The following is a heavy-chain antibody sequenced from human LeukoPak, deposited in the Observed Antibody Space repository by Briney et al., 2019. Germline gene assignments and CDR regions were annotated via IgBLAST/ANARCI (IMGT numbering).Heavy chain of an antibody. J-gene: IGHJ5*02. V-gene: IGHV5-51*01. D-gene: IGHD6-19*01. Sequence: GESLKISCKGSGYSFTSYWIGWVRQMPGKGLVWMGIIYPGDSDTRYSPSFQGQVTISADKSISTAYLQWSSLKASDTAMYYCARTDSWYSSGWYWFDPWGQGTLVTVSS. CDR1: GYSFTSYW. CDR2: IYPGDSDT. CDR3: ARTDSWYSSGWYWFDP.